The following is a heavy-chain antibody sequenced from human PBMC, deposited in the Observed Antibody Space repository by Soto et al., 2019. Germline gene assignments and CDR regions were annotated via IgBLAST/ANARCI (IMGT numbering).Heavy chain of an antibody. CDR1: GGSISSYY. V-gene: IGHV4-59*12. CDR3: ARSSIFRPVPYGMDV. J-gene: IGHJ6*02. CDR2: INHSGNT. D-gene: IGHD3-3*01. Sequence: SKTLSLTCTVSGGSISSYYWNWIRQPPGKGLEWIGYINHSGNTNYNPSLRSRVTISVDTSKNQFSLKLSSVTAADTAVYYRARSSIFRPVPYGMDVWGQGTTVTVSS.